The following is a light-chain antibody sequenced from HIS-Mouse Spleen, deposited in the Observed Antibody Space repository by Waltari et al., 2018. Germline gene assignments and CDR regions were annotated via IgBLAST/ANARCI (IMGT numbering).Light chain of an antibody. J-gene: IGKJ1*01. CDR3: QQYNNWPRP. CDR2: VAS. CDR1: QSVSSN. V-gene: IGKV3-15*01. Sequence: EIVMTQSPATLSVSPGERATLSCRASQSVSSNLAWYQQKPGQAPRLLIYVASTRATGIPARFSGRGSGTEFTFTISSMQSEDFAVYYCQQYNNWPRPFGQGTKVEIK.